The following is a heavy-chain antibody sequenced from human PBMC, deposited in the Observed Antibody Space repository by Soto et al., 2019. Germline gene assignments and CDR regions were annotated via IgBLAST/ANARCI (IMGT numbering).Heavy chain of an antibody. D-gene: IGHD3-22*01. J-gene: IGHJ5*02. V-gene: IGHV1-2*02. Sequence: ASVKVSCKASGYTFTGYYMHWVRQAPGQGLEWMGWINPNSGGTNYAQKFQGRVTMTRDTSISTACMELSRLRSDDTAVYYCARDQSTVGSGYYPDYVPWFDPWGQGTLVTVSS. CDR1: GYTFTGYY. CDR2: INPNSGGT. CDR3: ARDQSTVGSGYYPDYVPWFDP.